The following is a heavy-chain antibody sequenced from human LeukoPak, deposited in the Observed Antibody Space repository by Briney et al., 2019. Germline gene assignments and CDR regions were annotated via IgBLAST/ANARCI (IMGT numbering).Heavy chain of an antibody. CDR3: ATASPIVATITYFDY. V-gene: IGHV1-24*01. J-gene: IGHJ4*02. CDR2: FDPEDGET. D-gene: IGHD5-12*01. CDR1: GYTLTELS. Sequence: ASVKVSCKVSGYTLTELSMHWVRQAPGKGLERMGGFDPEDGETIYAQKFQGRVTMTEDTSTDTAYMELSSLRSEDTAVYYCATASPIVATITYFDYWGQGTLVTVSS.